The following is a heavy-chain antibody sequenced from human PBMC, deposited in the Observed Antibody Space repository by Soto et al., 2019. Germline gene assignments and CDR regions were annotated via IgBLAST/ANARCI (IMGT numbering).Heavy chain of an antibody. J-gene: IGHJ6*02. CDR3: ARGGVATVRYGMDV. Sequence: SETLSLTCTVSGGSISSYYWSWIRQPPGKGLEWIGYIYYSGSTNYNPSLKSRVTISVDTSKNQLSLKLSSVTAADTAVYYCARGGVATVRYGMDVWGQGTTVTVSS. V-gene: IGHV4-59*01. D-gene: IGHD5-12*01. CDR2: IYYSGST. CDR1: GGSISSYY.